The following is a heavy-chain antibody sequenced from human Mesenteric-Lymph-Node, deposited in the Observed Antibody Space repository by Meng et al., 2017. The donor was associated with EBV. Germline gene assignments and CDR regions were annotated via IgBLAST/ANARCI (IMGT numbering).Heavy chain of an antibody. D-gene: IGHD3-3*01. V-gene: IGHV4-4*02. CDR1: DDSIIGSPW. CDR3: ASASDGYNFGIDR. CDR2: VYHSGTT. J-gene: IGHJ5*02. Sequence: LSESSAGLVKPSGPRPLNCAVFDDSIIGSPWCTWVRQPPGKGLEWIGEVYHSGTTNYNPSLKSRVTISVDKSENQFSLNLSSVTAADTAVYYCASASDGYNFGIDRWGQGTLVTVSS.